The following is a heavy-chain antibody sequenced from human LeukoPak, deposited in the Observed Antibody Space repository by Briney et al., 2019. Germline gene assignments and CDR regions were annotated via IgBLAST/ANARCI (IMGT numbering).Heavy chain of an antibody. CDR3: ARRIEGGYCSSTSCSYYFDY. D-gene: IGHD2-2*01. CDR2: ISAYNGNT. V-gene: IGHV1-18*01. CDR1: GYTFTSYG. Sequence: ASVKVSCTASGYTFTSYGISWVRQAPGQGLEWMGWISAYNGNTNYAQKLQGRVTMTTDTSTSTAYMELRSLRSDDTAVYYCARRIEGGYCSSTSCSYYFDYWGQGTLVTVSS. J-gene: IGHJ4*02.